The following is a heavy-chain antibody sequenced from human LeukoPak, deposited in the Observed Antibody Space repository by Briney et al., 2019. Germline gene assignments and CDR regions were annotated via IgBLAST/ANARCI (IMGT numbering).Heavy chain of an antibody. CDR2: VYPGDSHT. V-gene: IGHV5-51*01. D-gene: IGHD4-17*01. CDR3: ARQGNDGDPTYDY. J-gene: IGHJ4*02. CDR1: GYSFTNNW. Sequence: PGESLQISCQGSGYSFTNNWIGWVRHMPGKGLDWMAIVYPGDSHTKYNPSFQGQVTISADKSISTAYLQWSSLKASDTAMYYCARQGNDGDPTYDYWGQGTLVIVSS.